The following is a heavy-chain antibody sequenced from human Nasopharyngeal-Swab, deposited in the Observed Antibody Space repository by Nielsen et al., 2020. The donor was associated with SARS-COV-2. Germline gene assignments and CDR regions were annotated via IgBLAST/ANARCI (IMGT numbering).Heavy chain of an antibody. CDR2: ISGSASST. CDR3: AKAPYLRGLDV. CDR1: GFTFSSYA. Sequence: GGSLRLSCAASGFTFSSYAMSWVRQAPGMGLEWVSAISGSASSTYYADSVQGRFTISRDNSKNTLYLQMNSLRAEDTAVYYCAKAPYLRGLDVWGRGTTVTVSS. J-gene: IGHJ6*02. V-gene: IGHV3-23*01. D-gene: IGHD2-21*01.